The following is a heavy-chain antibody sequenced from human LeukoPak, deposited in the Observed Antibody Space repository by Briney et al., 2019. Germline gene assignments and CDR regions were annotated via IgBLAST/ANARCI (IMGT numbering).Heavy chain of an antibody. D-gene: IGHD6-13*01. CDR2: ISGSGGST. CDR3: AKPRYSSSWSNAFDI. Sequence: QSGGSLRLSCAASGFTFSNYAMNWVRQAPGKGLEWVSAISGSGGSTYYADSVKGRFTISRDNSKNTLYLQMNSLRAEDTAVYYCAKPRYSSSWSNAFDIWGQGTMVTVSS. J-gene: IGHJ3*02. CDR1: GFTFSNYA. V-gene: IGHV3-23*01.